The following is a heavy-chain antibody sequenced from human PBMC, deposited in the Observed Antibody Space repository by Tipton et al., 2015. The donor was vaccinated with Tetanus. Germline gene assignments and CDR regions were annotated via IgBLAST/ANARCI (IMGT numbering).Heavy chain of an antibody. CDR1: GFNLSRYT. CDR2: ISSSSRYI. J-gene: IGHJ6*02. CDR3: ARCSGGACYRGNHYYYGMDV. Sequence: SLRLSCAASGFNLSRYTLNWVRQAPGQGMEWVSSISSSSRYIYYADSAKGRFTISRDNAKNSLYLQMISLRAEDSAVYYCARCSGGACYRGNHYYYGMDVWGQGTTVTVSS. V-gene: IGHV3-21*01. D-gene: IGHD2-15*01.